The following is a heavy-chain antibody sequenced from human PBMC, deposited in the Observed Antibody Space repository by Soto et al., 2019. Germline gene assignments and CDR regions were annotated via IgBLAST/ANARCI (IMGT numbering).Heavy chain of an antibody. J-gene: IGHJ4*02. CDR1: GFTFSSYG. D-gene: IGHD3-10*01. Sequence: GGSLRLSCAASGFTFSSYGMHWVRQAPGKGLEWVAVISYDGSNKYYADSVKGRFTISRDNSKNTLYLQMNSLRAEDTAVYYCAKDFRREVRGVIHWGQGTLVTVSS. CDR2: ISYDGSNK. CDR3: AKDFRREVRGVIH. V-gene: IGHV3-30*18.